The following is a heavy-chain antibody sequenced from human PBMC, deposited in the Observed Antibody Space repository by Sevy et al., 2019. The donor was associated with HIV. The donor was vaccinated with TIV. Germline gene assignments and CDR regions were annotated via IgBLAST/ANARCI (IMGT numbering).Heavy chain of an antibody. CDR3: AKNHYELVSYFEH. J-gene: IGHJ1*01. CDR2: ISGSGGTK. D-gene: IGHD3-22*01. CDR1: RVSFTNPA. V-gene: IGHV3-23*01. Sequence: GGSLRLSCSTSRVSFTNPAMSWLRQAPGKGLEWVASISGSGGTKYYAGSMRGLFSICRDDTEDTVYLQMSSLRAEDTAVYYCAKNHYELVSYFEHWGQGTLVTVSS.